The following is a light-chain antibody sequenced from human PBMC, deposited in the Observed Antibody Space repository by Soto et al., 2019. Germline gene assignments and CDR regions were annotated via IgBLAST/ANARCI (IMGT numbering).Light chain of an antibody. CDR3: QQRSNGLT. V-gene: IGKV3-11*01. CDR1: QSVSSY. J-gene: IGKJ4*01. Sequence: EIVLTQSPATLSLSPGERASLSCRASQSVSSYLAWYQQKPGQAPRLLIYDASNRATGIPARFSGSGSGTDFPLTISSLEPEDFAVYFCQQRSNGLTFGGGTKVEIK. CDR2: DAS.